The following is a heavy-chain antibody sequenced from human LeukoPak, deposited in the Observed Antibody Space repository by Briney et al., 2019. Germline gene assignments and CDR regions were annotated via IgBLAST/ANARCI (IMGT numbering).Heavy chain of an antibody. CDR3: ARDSGGYFDRNHFGY. CDR1: GFTFSSYG. Sequence: PGGSLRLSCAASGFTFSSYGMSWVRQAPGKGLEWVSAISGSGGSTYYADSVKGRFTISRDNSKNTLYLQMNSLRAEDTAVYYCARDSGGYFDRNHFGYWGQGTLVTVSS. CDR2: ISGSGGST. J-gene: IGHJ4*02. D-gene: IGHD3-9*01. V-gene: IGHV3-23*01.